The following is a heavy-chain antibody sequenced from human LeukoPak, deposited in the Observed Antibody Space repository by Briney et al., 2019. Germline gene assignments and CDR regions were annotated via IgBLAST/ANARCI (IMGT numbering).Heavy chain of an antibody. CDR1: GFTFSSYA. J-gene: IGHJ6*02. CDR2: IWYDGSNK. D-gene: IGHD4-11*01. CDR3: ARDRKTVNYGMDV. V-gene: IGHV3-33*08. Sequence: GGSLRLSCAASGFTFSSYAMSWVRQAPDKGLEWVAVIWYDGSNKYYADSVKGRFTISRDNSKNTLYLQMNSLRAEDTAVYYCARDRKTVNYGMDVWGQGATVTVSS.